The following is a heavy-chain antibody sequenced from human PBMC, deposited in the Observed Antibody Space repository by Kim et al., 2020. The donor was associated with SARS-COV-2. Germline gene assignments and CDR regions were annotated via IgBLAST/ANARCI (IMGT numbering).Heavy chain of an antibody. CDR3: ARVVGYYGSWDNYYYYYGMDV. CDR2: ISAYNGNT. V-gene: IGHV1-18*01. Sequence: ASVKVSCKASGYTFTSYGISWVRQAPGQGLEWMGWISAYNGNTNYAQKLQGRVTMTTDTSTSTAYMELRSLRSDDTAVYYCARVVGYYGSWDNYYYYYGMDVWGQGTTVTVSS. J-gene: IGHJ6*02. CDR1: GYTFTSYG. D-gene: IGHD3-10*01.